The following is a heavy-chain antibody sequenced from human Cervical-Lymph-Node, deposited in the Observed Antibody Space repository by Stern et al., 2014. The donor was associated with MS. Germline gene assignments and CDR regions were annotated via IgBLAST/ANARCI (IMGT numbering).Heavy chain of an antibody. CDR3: ATLPGPYGDYERDYHIYNMDV. Sequence: EVQLLQSGAEVKKPGATVKMSCKVSGYTFTDYYLHWVQQAPGKGLEWMGLVDPEDGETIYAERFQGRVTITADTSTDTAYMELTGLRSEDTAIYYCATLPGPYGDYERDYHIYNMDVWGQGTSVTVSS. J-gene: IGHJ6*02. D-gene: IGHD4-17*01. CDR1: GYTFTDYY. V-gene: IGHV1-69-2*01. CDR2: VDPEDGET.